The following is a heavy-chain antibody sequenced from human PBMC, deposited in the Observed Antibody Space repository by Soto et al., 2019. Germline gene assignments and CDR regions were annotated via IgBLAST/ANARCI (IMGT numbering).Heavy chain of an antibody. D-gene: IGHD3-9*01. CDR3: GREYYDILTGPPGSPAFFDY. CDR2: ISAYNGNT. CDR1: GYTFTSYG. J-gene: IGHJ4*01. V-gene: IGHV1-18*01. Sequence: ASVKVSCKASGYTFTSYGISWVRQAPGQGLEWMGWISAYNGNTNYAQKLQGRVTMTTDTSTSTAYMELRSLRSDDTAVYYCGREYYDILTGPPGSPAFFDYWGQGTLVTVSS.